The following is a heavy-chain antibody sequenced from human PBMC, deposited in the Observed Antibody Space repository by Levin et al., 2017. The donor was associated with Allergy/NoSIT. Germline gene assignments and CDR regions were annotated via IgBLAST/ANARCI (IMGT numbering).Heavy chain of an antibody. D-gene: IGHD5-12*01. CDR3: ARARTTKYSGYDYWFDP. CDR1: GFTFSSYW. J-gene: IGHJ5*02. V-gene: IGHV3-7*04. CDR2: IKQDGSEK. Sequence: GGSLRLSCAASGFTFSSYWMSWVRQAPGKGLEWVANIKQDGSEKYYVDSVKGRFTISRDNAKNSLYLQMNSLRAEDTAVYYCARARTTKYSGYDYWFDPWGQGTLVTVSS.